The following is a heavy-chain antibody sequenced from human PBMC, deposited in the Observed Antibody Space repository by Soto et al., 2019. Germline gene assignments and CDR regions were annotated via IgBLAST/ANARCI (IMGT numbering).Heavy chain of an antibody. CDR2: ITSSSSYI. CDR1: GFTFSLYS. CDR3: VRARSTDSRPDY. D-gene: IGHD3-22*01. V-gene: IGHV3-21*01. Sequence: GGSLRLSCAASGFTFSLYSMIWVRQAPGKGLEWVASITSSSSYIYYEDSLKGRFTISRDNAKNSLFLQLDSLRAEDTAVYLCVRARSTDSRPDYWGQGTLVTVSS. J-gene: IGHJ4*02.